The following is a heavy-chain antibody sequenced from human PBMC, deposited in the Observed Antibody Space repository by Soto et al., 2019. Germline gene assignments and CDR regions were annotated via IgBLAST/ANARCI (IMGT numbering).Heavy chain of an antibody. J-gene: IGHJ6*02. D-gene: IGHD2-15*01. CDR1: GYSFTSYW. V-gene: IGHV5-51*01. Sequence: GESLKISCKGSGYSFTSYWIGWVRQMPGKGLEWMGIIYPGDSDTRYSPSLQGQVTISADESISTAYLQWSSLKASDTAMYYCARTDRVSCSGGSCYYYYYGMDVWGQGTTVTVSS. CDR2: IYPGDSDT. CDR3: ARTDRVSCSGGSCYYYYYGMDV.